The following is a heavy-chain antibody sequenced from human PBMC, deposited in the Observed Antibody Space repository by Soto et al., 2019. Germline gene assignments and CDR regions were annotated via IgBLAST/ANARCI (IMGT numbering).Heavy chain of an antibody. Sequence: ASVKVSCKASGYTFTSYYMHWVRQAPGQGLEWMGIINPSGGSTSYAQKFQGRVTMTRDTSTSTVYMELSSLRSEDTAVYYCARDRLDFWSGYYYYYGMDVWGQGTTVTVSS. V-gene: IGHV1-46*01. CDR3: ARDRLDFWSGYYYYYGMDV. CDR1: GYTFTSYY. CDR2: INPSGGST. J-gene: IGHJ6*02. D-gene: IGHD3-3*01.